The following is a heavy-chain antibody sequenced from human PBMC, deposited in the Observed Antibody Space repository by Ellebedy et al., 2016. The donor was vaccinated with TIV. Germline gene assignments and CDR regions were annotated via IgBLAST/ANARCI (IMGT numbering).Heavy chain of an antibody. CDR3: ARNVLIFTFDKWYSDL. CDR2: VYYSGNT. CDR1: GGSLSSFPYY. J-gene: IGHJ2*01. Sequence: SETLSLTCTVSGGSLSSFPYYWGWIRQSPGKGLEWIGTVYYSGNTYYNPLLKSRVSISIDMSMNRFSLELNSVTAADTAVYYCARNVLIFTFDKWYSDLWGRGTLVTVS. D-gene: IGHD3/OR15-3a*01. V-gene: IGHV4-39*01.